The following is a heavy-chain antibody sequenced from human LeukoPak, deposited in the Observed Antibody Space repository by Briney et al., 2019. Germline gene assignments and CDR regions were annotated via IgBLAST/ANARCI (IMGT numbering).Heavy chain of an antibody. Sequence: ASVKVSCKASGHTFTGYYMHWVRQAPGQGLEWMGRINPNSGGTNYAQKFQGRVTMTRDTSISTAYMELSRLRSDDTAVYYCARDPETYYYDSSGYYPFDYWGQRTLVTVSS. V-gene: IGHV1-2*06. CDR3: ARDPETYYYDSSGYYPFDY. CDR2: INPNSGGT. J-gene: IGHJ4*02. CDR1: GHTFTGYY. D-gene: IGHD3-22*01.